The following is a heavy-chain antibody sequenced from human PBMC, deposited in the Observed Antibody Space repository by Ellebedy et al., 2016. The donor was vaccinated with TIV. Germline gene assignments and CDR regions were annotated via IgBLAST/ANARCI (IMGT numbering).Heavy chain of an antibody. CDR1: GSTFTNYY. J-gene: IGHJ4*02. V-gene: IGHV1-46*01. D-gene: IGHD3-16*01. CDR2: INPSASST. Sequence: AASVKVSCQASGSTFTNYYLHWVRQAPGPGLECLGLINPSASSTSYAQKFQDRVIMTWDTSTSTVYLELSSLRSEDTAVYYCARGKRDILWSDYWGQGTVVTVSP. CDR3: ARGKRDILWSDY.